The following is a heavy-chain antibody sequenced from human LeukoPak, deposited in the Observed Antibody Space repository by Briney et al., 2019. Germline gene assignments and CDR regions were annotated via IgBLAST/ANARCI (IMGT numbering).Heavy chain of an antibody. CDR3: ARGPPYYDKAPYGMDV. J-gene: IGHJ6*02. Sequence: GGSLRLSCAASGFTFSSYAMHWVRQAPGKGLEWVAVISYDGSNKYYADSVKGRFTISRDNSKNTLYLQMNSLRAEDTAVYYCARGPPYYDKAPYGMDVWGQGTTVTVSS. CDR1: GFTFSSYA. CDR2: ISYDGSNK. V-gene: IGHV3-30-3*01. D-gene: IGHD3-22*01.